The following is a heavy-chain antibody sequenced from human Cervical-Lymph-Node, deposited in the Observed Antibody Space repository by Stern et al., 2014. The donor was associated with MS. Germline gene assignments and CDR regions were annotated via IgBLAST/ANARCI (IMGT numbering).Heavy chain of an antibody. CDR2: IIPIFGSA. CDR1: GGTFRNHT. V-gene: IGHV1-69*01. J-gene: IGHJ4*02. Sequence: VQLVESGPEVKKPGASVKVSCKASGGTFRNHTFNWVRQAPGQGLEWVGGIIPIFGSAKYRQKLQGRLTITADDSTNTAYMELSGLTSEDTAVYYCATHPSNSWYMVWFDYWGQGT. CDR3: ATHPSNSWYMVWFDY. D-gene: IGHD6-13*01.